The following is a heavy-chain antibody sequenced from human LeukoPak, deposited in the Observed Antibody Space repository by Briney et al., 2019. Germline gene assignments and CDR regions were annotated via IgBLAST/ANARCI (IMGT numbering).Heavy chain of an antibody. CDR3: ARDGSGFRGYCSSTSCSFDY. Sequence: PGGSLRLSCAASGFTFSSYSMNWIRQAPGKGLEWVSSISSSTSYIYYADSVKGRFTISRDNSKNTLYLQMNSLRAEDTAVYYCARDGSGFRGYCSSTSCSFDYWGQGTLVTVSS. CDR2: ISSSTSYI. D-gene: IGHD2-2*01. V-gene: IGHV3-21*01. CDR1: GFTFSSYS. J-gene: IGHJ4*02.